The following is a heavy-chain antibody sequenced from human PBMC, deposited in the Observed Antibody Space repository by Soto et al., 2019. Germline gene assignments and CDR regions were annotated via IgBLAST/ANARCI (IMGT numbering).Heavy chain of an antibody. CDR2: IYRGGST. CDR1: GFNISSKY. CDR3: AGGSGPTNYYDILTGPQGVFDS. V-gene: IGHV3-53*05. D-gene: IGHD3-9*01. Sequence: GVPMRVSCAAAGFNISSKYMNWVSKTPGKGLEWVSVIYRGGSTYYADSVKGRFTISRDVSKNTVSLQMNSLRDEDTAVYYCAGGSGPTNYYDILTGPQGVFDSWGQGTLVTVSS. J-gene: IGHJ4*02.